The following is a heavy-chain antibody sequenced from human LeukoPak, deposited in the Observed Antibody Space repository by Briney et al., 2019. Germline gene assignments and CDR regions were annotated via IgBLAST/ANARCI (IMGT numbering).Heavy chain of an antibody. V-gene: IGHV3-23*01. CDR1: GFTFSSYA. D-gene: IGHD2-2*01. J-gene: IGHJ4*02. Sequence: PGGSLRLSYAASGFTFSSYAVSWVRQAPGKGLEWVSAISGSGGSTYYADSVKGRFTISRDNSKNTLYLQMNSLRAEDTAVYYCAKHDIVVVPAANIDYWGQGTLVTVSS. CDR2: ISGSGGST. CDR3: AKHDIVVVPAANIDY.